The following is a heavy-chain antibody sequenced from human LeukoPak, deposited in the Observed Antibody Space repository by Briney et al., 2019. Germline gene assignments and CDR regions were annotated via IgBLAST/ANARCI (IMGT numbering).Heavy chain of an antibody. CDR1: GFTFSSYC. V-gene: IGHV3-30*18. D-gene: IGHD5-12*01. CDR2: ISYDGSNK. Sequence: PGGSLRLSCAASGFTFSSYCMHWVRQAPGKGLEWVAVISYDGSNKYYADFVKGRFTISRDNSKNTLYLQMNSLRAEDTAVYYCAKSVASGGYWGQGTLVTVSS. J-gene: IGHJ4*02. CDR3: AKSVASGGY.